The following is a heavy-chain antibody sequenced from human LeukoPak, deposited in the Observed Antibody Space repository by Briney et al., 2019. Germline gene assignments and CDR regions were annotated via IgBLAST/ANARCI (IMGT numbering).Heavy chain of an antibody. CDR2: ISSSSSAI. J-gene: IGHJ4*02. CDR3: AQKGGTDH. CDR1: GFTFSRFG. D-gene: IGHD2-15*01. Sequence: GGSLRLSCAASGFTFSRFGMNWVRQAPGKGLEWISYISSSSSAIYYADSVKGRFTISRDNAKNSLYLQMSSLRDEDTAVYYCAQKGGTDHWGQGTLVTVSS. V-gene: IGHV3-48*02.